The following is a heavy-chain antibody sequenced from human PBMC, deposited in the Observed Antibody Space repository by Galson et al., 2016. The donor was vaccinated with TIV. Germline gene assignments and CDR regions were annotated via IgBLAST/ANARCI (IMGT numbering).Heavy chain of an antibody. CDR2: IIPIINKV. J-gene: IGHJ3*02. D-gene: IGHD5-12*01. V-gene: IGHV1-69*02. CDR3: ATEGETGYDERSEAFHI. CDR1: GGTFSSYT. Sequence: SVKVSCKVSGGTFSSYTFSWVRQAPGQGLEWMGRIIPIINKVDYTQKLQGRVTIIADKSTSTVYMELRSLRSEDTAVYYCATEGETGYDERSEAFHIWGQGTMVTVSS.